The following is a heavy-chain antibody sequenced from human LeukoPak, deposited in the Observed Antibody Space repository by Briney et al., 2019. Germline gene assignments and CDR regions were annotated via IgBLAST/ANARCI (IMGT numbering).Heavy chain of an antibody. V-gene: IGHV1-18*01. CDR3: ARGNGRFGELSLDY. Sequence: ASVKVSCKASGYTFTSYGISWVRQAPGQGLEWMGWISAYNGHTDYAQKLQDRVTMTTDTSTSTAYMELRSLRSDDTAVYYCARGNGRFGELSLDYWGQGTLVTVSS. CDR2: ISAYNGHT. D-gene: IGHD3-10*01. J-gene: IGHJ4*02. CDR1: GYTFTSYG.